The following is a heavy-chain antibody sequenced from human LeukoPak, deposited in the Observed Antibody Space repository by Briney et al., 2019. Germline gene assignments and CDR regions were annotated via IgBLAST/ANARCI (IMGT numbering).Heavy chain of an antibody. D-gene: IGHD3-10*01. CDR1: GGTFSSYA. V-gene: IGHV1-69*13. J-gene: IGHJ4*02. Sequence: ASVKVSCKASGGTFSSYAISWVRQAPGQGLEWMGGIIPIFGTANYAQKFQGRVTITADESTSTAYMELSSLRSEDTAVYYCARVYGSGRRLHDYWGQGTLVTVSS. CDR3: ARVYGSGRRLHDY. CDR2: IIPIFGTA.